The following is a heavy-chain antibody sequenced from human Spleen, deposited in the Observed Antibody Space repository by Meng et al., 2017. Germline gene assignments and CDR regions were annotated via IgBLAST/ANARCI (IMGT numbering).Heavy chain of an antibody. CDR3: ARGFNGGNSGAFGY. CDR2: ISTSGNTI. V-gene: IGHV3-11*01. D-gene: IGHD4-23*01. Sequence: QVQLVESGGGLVKPGGSLRLSCSASGFTFSDYYMSWNRQAPGKGLEWISYISTSGNTIYYTDSVKGRIAISRDNANNSLYLQMSSLRAEDTAVYYCARGFNGGNSGAFGYWGQGTLVTVSS. CDR1: GFTFSDYY. J-gene: IGHJ4*02.